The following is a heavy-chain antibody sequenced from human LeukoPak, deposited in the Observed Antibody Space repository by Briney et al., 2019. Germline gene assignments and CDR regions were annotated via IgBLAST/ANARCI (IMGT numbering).Heavy chain of an antibody. Sequence: GGSLRLSCAASGFTFSSYAMHWVRQAPGKGLEWVAVISYDGSNKYYADSVKGRFTISRDNSKNTLYLQMNSLRAEDTAVYYYASRSHMDVWGQGTMVTVSS. V-gene: IGHV3-30-3*01. CDR3: ASRSHMDV. CDR1: GFTFSSYA. CDR2: ISYDGSNK. J-gene: IGHJ6*02.